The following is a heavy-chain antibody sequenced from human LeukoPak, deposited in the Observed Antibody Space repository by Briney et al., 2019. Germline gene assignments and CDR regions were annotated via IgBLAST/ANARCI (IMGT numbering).Heavy chain of an antibody. D-gene: IGHD3-10*01. CDR3: ARELFDFDY. Sequence: GGSLRLSCAPSGFTFDNFAMTWVRQAPGKGLEWVSEITGSGVSTYYADSVKGRFTISRENSKNTLYLQMNSLRAEDTAIYYCARELFDFDYWGQGTLVTVSS. CDR1: GFTFDNFA. J-gene: IGHJ4*02. CDR2: ITGSGVST. V-gene: IGHV3-23*01.